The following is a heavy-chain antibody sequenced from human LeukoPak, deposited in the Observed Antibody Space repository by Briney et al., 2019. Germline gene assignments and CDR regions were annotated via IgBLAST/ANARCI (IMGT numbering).Heavy chain of an antibody. CDR2: INDSGTT. CDR1: GGSFSGYY. D-gene: IGHD3-10*01. V-gene: IGHV4-34*01. CDR3: ARALMTLVRGVPRTTWFDP. J-gene: IGHJ5*02. Sequence: SETLSLTCTVSGGSFSGYYWTWVRQAPGKGLEWNGEINDSGTTNYNASLNNRVTISVDPSKSEFSLKMTSLTAADTAVFYCARALMTLVRGVPRTTWFDPWGQGTLVTVSS.